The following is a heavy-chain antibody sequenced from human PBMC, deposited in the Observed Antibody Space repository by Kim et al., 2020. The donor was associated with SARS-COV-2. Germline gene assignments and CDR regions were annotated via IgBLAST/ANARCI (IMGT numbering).Heavy chain of an antibody. CDR3: ARNFDSRVADY. CDR1: NGSIRGYY. CDR2: AYYNGNA. V-gene: IGHV4-59*08. J-gene: IGHJ4*02. Sequence: SETLSLTYTVSNGSIRGYYWTWVRQPPREGLEWIGYAYYNGNANYSPSLRSRATISVDTSRNQFSLKLRSVTAADTAVYYCARNFDSRVADYWGRGTLVTVSS. D-gene: IGHD3-22*01.